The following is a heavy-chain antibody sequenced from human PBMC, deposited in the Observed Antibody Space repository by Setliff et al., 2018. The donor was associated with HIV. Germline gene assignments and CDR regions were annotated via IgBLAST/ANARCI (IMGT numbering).Heavy chain of an antibody. CDR2: LSGSGGST. Sequence: GGSLRLSCVASGFNFSNSAMTWVRQAPGKGPEWVSSLSGSGGSTYYADSVKGRFTIARDDTKNTVSLQMTNLEPGDTAMYYCAKGGYGGAYYVAGYWGQGTKVTVSS. CDR1: GFNFSNSA. CDR3: AKGGYGGAYYVAGY. V-gene: IGHV3-23*01. J-gene: IGHJ4*02. D-gene: IGHD5-18*01.